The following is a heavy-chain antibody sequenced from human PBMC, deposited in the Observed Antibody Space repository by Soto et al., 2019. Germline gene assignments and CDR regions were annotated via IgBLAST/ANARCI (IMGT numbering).Heavy chain of an antibody. J-gene: IGHJ5*02. D-gene: IGHD6-13*01. CDR1: GFTFTSSA. CDR2: IVVGSGNT. CDR3: AADPIAAAGTGGIWFDP. V-gene: IGHV1-58*01. Sequence: QMQLVQSGPEVKKPGTSVKVSCKASGFTFTSSAVQWVRQARGQRLEWIGWIVVGSGNTKYAQKFQERVTITRNMSTSTAYMELSSLRSEDTAVYYCAADPIAAAGTGGIWFDPWGQGTLVTVSS.